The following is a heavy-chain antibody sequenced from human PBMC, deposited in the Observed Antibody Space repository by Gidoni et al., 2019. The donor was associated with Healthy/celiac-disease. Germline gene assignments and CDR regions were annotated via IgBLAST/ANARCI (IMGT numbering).Heavy chain of an antibody. CDR2: ISGSGCST. V-gene: IGHV3-23*01. CDR3: AKDPEYSSSLGDY. D-gene: IGHD6-6*01. J-gene: IGHJ4*02. CDR1: GFTFSSYA. Sequence: EVQLLESGGGLVQPGGSLRLSCAASGFTFSSYAMSCVRQAPGKGLEWVSAISGSGCSTYSADSVKGRFTISRDNSKNTLYLQMNSLRAEDTAVYYCAKDPEYSSSLGDYWGQGTLVTVSS.